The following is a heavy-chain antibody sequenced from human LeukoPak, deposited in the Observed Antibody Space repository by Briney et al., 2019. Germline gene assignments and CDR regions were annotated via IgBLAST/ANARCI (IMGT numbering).Heavy chain of an antibody. CDR2: IYYTGST. Sequence: SETLSLTCAVSGDSMWRSGFYWAWIRLPPGKGLEWIGNIYYTGSTSYNSSLKSRVIMSVDTSKNHFSLNLSSVTAAATDVYYCARVPYYFDLSGSSFDVWGRGAVVTVSS. CDR3: ARVPYYFDLSGSSFDV. J-gene: IGHJ2*01. V-gene: IGHV4-39*02. CDR1: GDSMWRSGFY. D-gene: IGHD3-22*01.